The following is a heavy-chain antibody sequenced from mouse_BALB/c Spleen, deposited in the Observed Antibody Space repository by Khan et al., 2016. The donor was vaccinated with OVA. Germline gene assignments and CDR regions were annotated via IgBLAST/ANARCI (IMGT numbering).Heavy chain of an antibody. CDR2: ISYSGST. J-gene: IGHJ2*01. Sequence: EVQLQEAGPGLVKPSQSLSLTCTVTGYSITSDYAWNWIRQFPGNKLEWMGHISYSGSTSYNPSLKSRISITRDTSKNQFFLQLNSVTTEDTATYYCARWGNSYLDYWGQGTTLTVSS. V-gene: IGHV3-2*02. CDR1: GYSITSDYA. CDR3: ARWGNSYLDY.